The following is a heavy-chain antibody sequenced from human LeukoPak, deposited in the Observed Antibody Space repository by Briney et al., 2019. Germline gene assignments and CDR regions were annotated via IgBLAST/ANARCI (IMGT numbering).Heavy chain of an antibody. CDR3: ARGGYDSSSNFRIDN. D-gene: IGHD3-22*01. CDR2: IYTSGGT. V-gene: IGHV4-4*07. J-gene: IGHJ4*02. CDR1: GGSISSYY. Sequence: SETLSLTCTVSGGSISSYYWSWIRQPAGKGLEWIGRIYTSGGTNYNPSLNSRVTISVDKSKNQFSLKLSSVTAADTAVYYCARGGYDSSSNFRIDNWGQGALVTVSS.